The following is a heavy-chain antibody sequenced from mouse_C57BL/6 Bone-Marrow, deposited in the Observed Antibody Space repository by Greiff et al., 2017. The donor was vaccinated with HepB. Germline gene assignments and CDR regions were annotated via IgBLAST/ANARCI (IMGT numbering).Heavy chain of an antibody. D-gene: IGHD2-5*01. CDR1: GYTFTSYW. CDR2: IDPSDSYT. V-gene: IGHV1-50*01. Sequence: QVQLQQSGAELVKPGASVKLSCKASGYTFTSYWMQWVKQRPGQGLEWIGEIDPSDSYTNYNQKFKGKATLTVDTSSSTAYMQLSSLTSEDSAVYYCAREEYYSNLRVFDYWGQGTTLTVSS. CDR3: AREEYYSNLRVFDY. J-gene: IGHJ2*01.